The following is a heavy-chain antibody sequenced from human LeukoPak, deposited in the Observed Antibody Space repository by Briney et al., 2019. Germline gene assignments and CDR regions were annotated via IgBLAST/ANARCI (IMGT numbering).Heavy chain of an antibody. V-gene: IGHV3-23*01. CDR3: AKDGVATITFDY. CDR2: ISVIGGHT. D-gene: IGHD5-12*01. Sequence: GGSLRLSCTASGFTFSSYAMSWVRHAPGKGLECVSFISVIGGHTYYGDSGNGRFTISRDNYKNPLYLQMNSMRADDTAVYYCAKDGVATITFDYWGQGTLVTVSS. CDR1: GFTFSSYA. J-gene: IGHJ4*02.